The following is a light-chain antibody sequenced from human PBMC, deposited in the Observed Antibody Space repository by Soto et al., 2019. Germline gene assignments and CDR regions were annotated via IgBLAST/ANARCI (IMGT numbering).Light chain of an antibody. Sequence: DIVMTQSPDSLTASLGERATINCKSRQSVLYSSNNKNHLAWYQQKPGQPPKLLISCASTRESGVPDRFSGSGSGTDFTLTISSLQAEDVAVYYCQQYYSPPFTFGPGTKVDIK. CDR1: QSVLYSSNNKNH. V-gene: IGKV4-1*01. CDR3: QQYYSPPFT. CDR2: CAS. J-gene: IGKJ3*01.